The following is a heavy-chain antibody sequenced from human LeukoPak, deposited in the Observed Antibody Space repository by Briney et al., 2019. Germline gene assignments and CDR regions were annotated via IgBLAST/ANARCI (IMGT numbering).Heavy chain of an antibody. Sequence: KPGGSLRLPCAASGFTFSSYSMNWVRQAPGQGLEWVSSISSSSSYIYYADSVKGRFTISRDNAKNSLYLQMNSLRAEDTAVYYCARVELEYYYDSSGHFDYWGQGTLVTVSS. CDR3: ARVELEYYYDSSGHFDY. J-gene: IGHJ4*02. CDR1: GFTFSSYS. V-gene: IGHV3-21*01. D-gene: IGHD3-22*01. CDR2: ISSSSSYI.